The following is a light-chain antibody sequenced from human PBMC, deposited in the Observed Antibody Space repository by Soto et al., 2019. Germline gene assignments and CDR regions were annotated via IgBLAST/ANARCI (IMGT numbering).Light chain of an antibody. Sequence: QSALTQPASVSGSRGQTITISCTGTSSDVGGYAYVSWYQQYPGKVPKLVISEVSNRPSGVSHRFSGSRSGNTASLTISGLQAEDEADYHCSSYTSRTTPVFGGGTKVTVL. CDR2: EVS. J-gene: IGLJ2*01. V-gene: IGLV2-14*01. CDR1: SSDVGGYAY. CDR3: SSYTSRTTPV.